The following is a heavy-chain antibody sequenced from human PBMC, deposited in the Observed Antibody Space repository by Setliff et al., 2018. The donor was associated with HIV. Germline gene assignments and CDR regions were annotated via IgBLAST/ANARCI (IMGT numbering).Heavy chain of an antibody. V-gene: IGHV1-2*02. J-gene: IGHJ6*03. CDR1: GYTFTAYY. CDR2: INPNSGGT. D-gene: IGHD6-19*01. CDR3: AKDSLFGSGYQYYYMDV. Sequence: VASVKVSCKASGYTFTAYYLHWVRQAPGQGLEWMGWINPNSGGTDYAQKFRGRVTMTRDTSISTAYMGLSRLRTEDTAVYYCAKDSLFGSGYQYYYMDVWGKGTTVTVSS.